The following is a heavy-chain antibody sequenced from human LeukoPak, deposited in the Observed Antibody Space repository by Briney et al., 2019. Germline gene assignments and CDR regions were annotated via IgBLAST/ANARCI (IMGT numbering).Heavy chain of an antibody. J-gene: IGHJ4*02. CDR3: AREASVAGLFYYFDY. V-gene: IGHV1-18*04. CDR2: ISAYNGNT. D-gene: IGHD6-19*01. CDR1: GYIFTKFY. Sequence: ASVKVSCKASGYIFTKFYMHWVRQAPGQGLEWMGWISAYNGNTNYAQKLQGRVTMTTDTSTSTAYMELRSLRSDDTAVYYCAREASVAGLFYYFDYWGQGTLVTVSS.